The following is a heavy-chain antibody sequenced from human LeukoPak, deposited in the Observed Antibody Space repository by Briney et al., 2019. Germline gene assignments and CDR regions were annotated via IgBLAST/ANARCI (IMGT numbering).Heavy chain of an antibody. CDR2: IQYDESDK. D-gene: IGHD6-13*01. CDR3: ARSYSSSHFDY. J-gene: IGHJ4*02. V-gene: IGHV3-30*02. CDR1: GFTFSSFG. Sequence: PGGSLRLSCEASGFTFSSFGMHWVRQAPGKGLEWVTFIQYDESDKFYADSVKGRFTISRDNAKNSLYLQMNSLRVEDTAVYYCARSYSSSHFDYWGQGTLVTVSS.